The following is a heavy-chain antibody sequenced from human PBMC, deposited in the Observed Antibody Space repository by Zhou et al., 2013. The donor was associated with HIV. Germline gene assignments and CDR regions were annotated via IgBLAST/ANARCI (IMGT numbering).Heavy chain of an antibody. CDR3: AREGGAYDSLPAVDP. J-gene: IGHJ5*02. CDR1: GYILSELS. D-gene: IGHD3-3*01. V-gene: IGHV1-24*01. Sequence: QVRLIQSGPAVKKVGASVKVSCKVSGYILSELSVHWVRQVPGKGLEWMGGFDPEDGETLYAQTFKGRFTVTEDAATETMYMELASLTSEDTAVYYCAREGGAYDSLPAVDPWGQGTLVTGLL. CDR2: FDPEDGET.